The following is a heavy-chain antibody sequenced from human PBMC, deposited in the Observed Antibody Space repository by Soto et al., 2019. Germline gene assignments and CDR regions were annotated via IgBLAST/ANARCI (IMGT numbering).Heavy chain of an antibody. V-gene: IGHV1-8*01. CDR3: ARGDPRDCSGGSCQKFLADC. CDR2: MNANSGNT. CDR1: GYTFTSYD. Sequence: ASVKVSCKASGYTFTSYDMNWVRQAPGQGLEWMGWMNANSGNTGYAQKFQGRVTMTRNTSISTGYMELSNLRSEDTAVYYCARGDPRDCSGGSCQKFLADCWGQGTLVTVSS. D-gene: IGHD2-15*01. J-gene: IGHJ4*02.